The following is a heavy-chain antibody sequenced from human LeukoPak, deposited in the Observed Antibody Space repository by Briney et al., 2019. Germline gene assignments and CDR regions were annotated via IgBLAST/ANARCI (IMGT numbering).Heavy chain of an antibody. CDR3: ARGYCRSTSCHEPPLYGMDV. V-gene: IGHV1-18*01. CDR1: GYTFSSYG. D-gene: IGHD2-2*01. CDR2: INTYNGNT. J-gene: IGHJ6*02. Sequence: GASVKVSCKASGYTFSSYGISWVRQAPGQGLEWMGWINTYNGNTNYAQKLQDRVTMTTDTSTSTAYMELRSLRVDDTAVYYCARGYCRSTSCHEPPLYGMDVWGQGTTVTVS.